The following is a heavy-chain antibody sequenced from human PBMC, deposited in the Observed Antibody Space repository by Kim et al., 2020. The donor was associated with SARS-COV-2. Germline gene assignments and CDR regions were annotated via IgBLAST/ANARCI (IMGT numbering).Heavy chain of an antibody. CDR3: ARETTVVNPYYFDY. D-gene: IGHD4-17*01. Sequence: AQKFQGRVTMTRDTSTSTVYMELSSLRSEDTAVYYCARETTVVNPYYFDYWGQGTLVTVSS. J-gene: IGHJ4*02. V-gene: IGHV1-46*01.